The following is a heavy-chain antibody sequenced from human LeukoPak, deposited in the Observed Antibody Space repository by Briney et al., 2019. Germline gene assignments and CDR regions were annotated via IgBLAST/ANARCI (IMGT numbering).Heavy chain of an antibody. D-gene: IGHD4-17*01. J-gene: IGHJ4*02. CDR3: VRDRDSGDYTAAPGDY. V-gene: IGHV3-30*04. Sequence: PGGSLRLSCAASGFTFSSYAMHWVRQAPGKGLEWVAVISYDGSNKYYADSVKGRFTISRDSAKNSLYLQMNSLRDEGTAVYYCVRDRDSGDYTAAPGDYWGQGTLVTVSS. CDR1: GFTFSSYA. CDR2: ISYDGSNK.